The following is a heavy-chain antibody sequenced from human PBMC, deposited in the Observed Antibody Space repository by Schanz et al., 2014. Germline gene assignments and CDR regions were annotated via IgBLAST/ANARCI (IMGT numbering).Heavy chain of an antibody. Sequence: QVQLQESGPGLVKPSETLSLTCTVSGGSISSYYWSWIRQPAGKGLEWIGRIFTSGNTNYNPSLKRRSPMLVDTPKNQFSLKRPSVTAADTAVYYCARDRVITFGGVIVSDYWGQGTLVTVSS. D-gene: IGHD3-16*02. J-gene: IGHJ4*02. V-gene: IGHV4-4*07. CDR3: ARDRVITFGGVIVSDY. CDR2: IFTSGNT. CDR1: GGSISSYY.